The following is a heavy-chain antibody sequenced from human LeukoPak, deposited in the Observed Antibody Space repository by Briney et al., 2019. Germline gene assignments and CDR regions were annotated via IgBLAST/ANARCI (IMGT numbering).Heavy chain of an antibody. V-gene: IGHV4-61*02. CDR2: IYTSGST. Sequence: ASETLSLTCTVSGGSISSGSYYWSWIRQPAGKGLEWIGRIYTSGSTNYNPSLKSRVTISVDTSKNQFSLKLSSVTAADTAVYYWARGGYNWTAGGEKGMNVWGKGTTAT. D-gene: IGHD1-20*01. CDR3: ARGGYNWTAGGEKGMNV. CDR1: GGSISSGSYY. J-gene: IGHJ6*04.